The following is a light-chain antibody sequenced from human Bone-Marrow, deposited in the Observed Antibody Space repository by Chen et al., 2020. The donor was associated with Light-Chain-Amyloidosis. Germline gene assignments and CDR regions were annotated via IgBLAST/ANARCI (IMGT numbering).Light chain of an antibody. CDR3: QSXQGSSQGV. CDR1: XGSLXXNY. V-gene: IGLV6-57*01. J-gene: IGLJ3*02. CDR2: EDX. Sequence: MLTXXHSVSESPGKXVXXXCTXXXGSLXXNYXXGYPXXPGXXXTTXXYEDXXRPPXGPDRFSGSINRSXNSXXLTIXXLKXXDEAXXXCQSXQGSSQGVFGGGTKLTVL.